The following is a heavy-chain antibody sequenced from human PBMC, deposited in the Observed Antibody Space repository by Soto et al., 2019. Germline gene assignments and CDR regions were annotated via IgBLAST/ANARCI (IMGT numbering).Heavy chain of an antibody. V-gene: IGHV1-3*04. J-gene: IGHJ5*02. CDR3: ARAANCSSSTGCYSQWFAP. Sequence: GASVKVSCKASGYAFTKYIMHWVRQAPGQRPEWMGWINTDNGSTRYSQKFQGRVTIVRDISATTAYMELGSLRSDDTAVYYCARAANCSSSTGCYSQWFAPWGQGTLVTVSS. D-gene: IGHD2-2*02. CDR1: GYAFTKYI. CDR2: INTDNGST.